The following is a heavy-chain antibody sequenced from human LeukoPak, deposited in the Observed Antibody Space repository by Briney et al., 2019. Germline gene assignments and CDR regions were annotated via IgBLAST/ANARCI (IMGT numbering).Heavy chain of an antibody. CDR2: ISSSGSYI. V-gene: IGHV3-21*01. J-gene: IGHJ4*02. D-gene: IGHD2-15*01. CDR1: GFTFSNYN. Sequence: GGSLRLSCAASGFTFSNYNMNWVRQAPGKGLERVSSISSSGSYIYYAGSMKGRFTISRDNAKNSLFLQMNSLRAEDTAVYYCATSLRTGGIFDYWGQGTLVTVSS. CDR3: ATSLRTGGIFDY.